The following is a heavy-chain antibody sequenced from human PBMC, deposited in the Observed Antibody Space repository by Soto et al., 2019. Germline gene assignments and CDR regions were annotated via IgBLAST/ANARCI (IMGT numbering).Heavy chain of an antibody. CDR3: ARGVVYCSSTSCPPGGDYYYGMDV. CDR2: IIPIFGTA. J-gene: IGHJ6*02. CDR1: GGSFSSYA. V-gene: IGHV1-69*13. Sequence: SVKVSCKASGGSFSSYAISWVRQAPGQGLEWMGGIIPIFGTANYAQKFQGRVTITADESTSTAYMELSSLRSEDTAVSYCARGVVYCSSTSCPPGGDYYYGMDVWGQGTTVTVSS. D-gene: IGHD2-2*01.